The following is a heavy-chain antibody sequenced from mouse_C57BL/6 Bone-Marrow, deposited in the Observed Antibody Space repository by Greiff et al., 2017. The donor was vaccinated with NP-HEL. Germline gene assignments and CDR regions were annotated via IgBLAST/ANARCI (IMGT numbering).Heavy chain of an antibody. CDR2: IYPRSGNT. Sequence: QVQLKQSGAELARPGASVKLSCKASGYTFTSYGISWVKQRTGQGLEWIGEIYPRSGNTYYNEKFKGKATLTADKSSSTAYMELRSLTSEDSAVYFCARSNYGAMDYWGQGTSVTVSS. CDR3: ARSNYGAMDY. V-gene: IGHV1-81*01. CDR1: GYTFTSYG. J-gene: IGHJ4*01. D-gene: IGHD1-1*01.